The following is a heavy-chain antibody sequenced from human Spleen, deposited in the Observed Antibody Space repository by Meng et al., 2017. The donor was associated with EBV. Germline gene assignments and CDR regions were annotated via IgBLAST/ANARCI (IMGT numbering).Heavy chain of an antibody. Sequence: QVQMQESGTGLVKPSETLSLTCTVSGDSVSSGNYYWNWIRQPPGKGLEWIGYIYYSGSTNYNPSLKSRVTILVDTSKNQFSLKLNSVTAADTAVYYCARGKIDWGQGTLVTVSS. CDR1: GDSVSSGNYY. CDR2: IYYSGST. J-gene: IGHJ4*02. D-gene: IGHD2-21*01. V-gene: IGHV4-61*01. CDR3: ARGKID.